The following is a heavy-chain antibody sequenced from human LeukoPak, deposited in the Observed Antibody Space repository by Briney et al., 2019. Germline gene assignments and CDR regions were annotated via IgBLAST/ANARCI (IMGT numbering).Heavy chain of an antibody. J-gene: IGHJ4*02. Sequence: PGGSLRLSCAATGFIVSNNFMSWVRQTPGKGLEWVSVIYRDGSRDYADSVKGRFTISRDTSKNTIYLQMNSLRVEDTAIYYCAREGVYNSPFDSWGQGTLVTVSS. V-gene: IGHV3-53*01. CDR1: GFIVSNNF. CDR3: AREGVYNSPFDS. D-gene: IGHD1-14*01. CDR2: IYRDGSR.